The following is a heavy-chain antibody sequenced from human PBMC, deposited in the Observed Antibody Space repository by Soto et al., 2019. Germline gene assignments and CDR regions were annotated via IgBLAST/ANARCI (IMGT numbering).Heavy chain of an antibody. J-gene: IGHJ4*02. V-gene: IGHV1-58*01. CDR2: IVVASGNT. CDR1: GFTLTNSI. D-gene: IGHD3-16*01. CDR3: AAGRARELRASYFDN. Sequence: QKQLVQSGPEVKKPGTSVKVSCEASGFTLTNSIVQWVRQARGQPLELIGWIVVASGNTYYSQKFQERVTITRDMSTSTAYMELSLLRSEHTAVFYCAAGRARELRASYFDNWGQGTLVTVSS.